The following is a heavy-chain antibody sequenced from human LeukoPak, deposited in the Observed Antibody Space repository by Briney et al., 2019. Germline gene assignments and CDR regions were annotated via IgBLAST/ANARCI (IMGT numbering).Heavy chain of an antibody. V-gene: IGHV4-59*08. CDR1: NGSISSYY. CDR3: ARRFARNWYFDL. J-gene: IGHJ2*01. Sequence: SETLSLTCTVSNGSISSYYWIWIRQPPGKGLEWIRSIYYSGTTKYHPSLKSRVAISVDTSKEQFSLMLTSVTAADTAIYYCARRFARNWYFDLWGRGTLVTVSS. CDR2: IYYSGTT. D-gene: IGHD3-16*01.